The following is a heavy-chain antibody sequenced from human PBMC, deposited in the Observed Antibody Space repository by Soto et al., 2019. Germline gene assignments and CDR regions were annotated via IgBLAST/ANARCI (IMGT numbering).Heavy chain of an antibody. J-gene: IGHJ3*02. CDR1: GGSY. D-gene: IGHD3-22*01. CDR2: TYYSGST. V-gene: IGHV4-39*01. CDR3: ASQQYYYDSSGYSASDAFDI. Sequence: SETLSLTCTVSGGSYCGWIRQPPGKGLEWIGSTYYSGSTYYNPSLKSRVTISVDTSKNQVSLNVSSVTAADTAVYYCASQQYYYDSSGYSASDAFDIWGQGTMVTVS.